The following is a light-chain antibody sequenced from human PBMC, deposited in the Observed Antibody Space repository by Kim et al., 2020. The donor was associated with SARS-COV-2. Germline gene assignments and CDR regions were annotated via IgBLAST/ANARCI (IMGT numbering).Light chain of an antibody. CDR1: QSLRNTY. V-gene: IGKV3-20*01. CDR2: GVS. CDR3: QQYGSSPYT. Sequence: EIVLTQSPDTLSLSPGERATLSCRASQSLRNTYLAWYQHKPGQAPRLLIYGVSSRATGIPDRFSGSGSGTDFTLTISRLEPEDFAVYYCQQYGSSPYTFGQGTKLEI. J-gene: IGKJ2*01.